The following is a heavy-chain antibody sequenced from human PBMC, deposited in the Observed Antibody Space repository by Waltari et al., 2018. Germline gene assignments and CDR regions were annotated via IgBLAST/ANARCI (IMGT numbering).Heavy chain of an antibody. V-gene: IGHV3-23*01. Sequence: EVQLLESGGGLVQPGGSLRLSCAASGFTFSSYAMSWVRQAPGQGLEWVSAISGSGGSTYYADSVKGRFTISRDNSKNTLYLQMNSLRAEDTAVYYCAKRYCSSTSCYHRPSWFDPWGQGTLVTVSS. CDR1: GFTFSSYA. J-gene: IGHJ5*02. CDR2: ISGSGGST. CDR3: AKRYCSSTSCYHRPSWFDP. D-gene: IGHD2-2*01.